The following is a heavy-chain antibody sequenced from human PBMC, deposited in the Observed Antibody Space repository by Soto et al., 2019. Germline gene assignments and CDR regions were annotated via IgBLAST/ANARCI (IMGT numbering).Heavy chain of an antibody. CDR2: ISYDGSNK. CDR1: GFTFSSYA. D-gene: IGHD3-22*01. V-gene: IGHV3-30-3*01. Sequence: PGGSLRLSCAASGFTFSSYAMHWVRQAPGKGLEWVAVISYDGSNKYYADSVKGRFTISRDNSKNTLYLQMNSLRAEDTAVYYCARNFGSSGSLGYFDYWGQGTLVTVS. CDR3: ARNFGSSGSLGYFDY. J-gene: IGHJ4*02.